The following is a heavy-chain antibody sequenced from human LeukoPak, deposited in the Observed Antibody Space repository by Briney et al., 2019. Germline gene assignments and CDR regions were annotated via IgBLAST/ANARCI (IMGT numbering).Heavy chain of an antibody. CDR3: AKEKAIATINYGLDV. D-gene: IGHD1-1*01. CDR2: IAYDGSNK. CDR1: GFIFDTYG. Sequence: GGSLRLSCAASGFIFDTYGMLWVRQAPGKGLEWVAVIAYDGSNKVFADSVKGQFTISRDNSKNTLYLQMNSLRGEDTAVYYCAKEKAIATINYGLDVWGQGTTVTVSS. J-gene: IGHJ6*02. V-gene: IGHV3-30*18.